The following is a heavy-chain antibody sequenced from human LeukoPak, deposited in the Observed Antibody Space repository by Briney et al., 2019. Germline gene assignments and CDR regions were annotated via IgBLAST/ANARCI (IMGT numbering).Heavy chain of an antibody. V-gene: IGHV1-69*04. CDR3: ARDKELSAPDYYFDY. J-gene: IGHJ4*02. D-gene: IGHD1-7*01. CDR2: IIPILGIA. Sequence: SVKVSCKASGGIFSSYAISWVRQAPGQGLEWMGRIIPILGIANYAQKFQGRVTITADKSTSTAYMELSSLRSEDTAVYYCARDKELSAPDYYFDYWGQGTLVTVSS. CDR1: GGIFSSYA.